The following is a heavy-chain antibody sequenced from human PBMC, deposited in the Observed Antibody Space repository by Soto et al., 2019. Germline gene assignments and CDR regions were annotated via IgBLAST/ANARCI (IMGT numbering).Heavy chain of an antibody. CDR3: ARSGFDWLLSVHYGMDV. CDR1: GYSFTSYW. J-gene: IGHJ6*02. CDR2: IYPGDSDT. Sequence: LKISCKGSGYSFTSYWIGWVRQMPGKGLEWMGIIYPGDSDTRYSPSFQGQVTISADKSISTAYLQWSSLKASDTAMYYCARSGFDWLLSVHYGMDVWGQGTTVTVSS. D-gene: IGHD3-9*01. V-gene: IGHV5-51*01.